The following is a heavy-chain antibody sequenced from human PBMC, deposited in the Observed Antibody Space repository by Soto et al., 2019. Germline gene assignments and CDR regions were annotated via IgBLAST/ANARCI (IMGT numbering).Heavy chain of an antibody. J-gene: IGHJ5*02. V-gene: IGHV3-23*01. CDR2: ITGSGGDT. D-gene: IGHD2-2*01. CDR3: ATGSSDVIIVPGDDP. Sequence: GGSLRLSCAASGFIFSSYAMGWVRQTPGKGLEWVSAITGSGGDTYYIDSVKGRFAISRDNSKNTLYLQMTSLRAEDTALYYCATGSSDVIIVPGDDPWGQGTLVTVSS. CDR1: GFIFSSYA.